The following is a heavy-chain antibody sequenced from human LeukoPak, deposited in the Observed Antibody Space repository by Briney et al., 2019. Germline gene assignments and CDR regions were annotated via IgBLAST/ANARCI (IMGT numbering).Heavy chain of an antibody. V-gene: IGHV3-49*04. CDR3: TRYMVGATISDY. CDR2: IRSKAYGGTT. Sequence: SGGSLRLSCAASGFTFGDYPISWVRQTPGKGLEWVGFIRSKAYGGTTESAASVKGRFTISRDDSKSIAYLQMNSLKNEDTAVYYCTRYMVGATISDYWGQGTLVTVSS. CDR1: GFTFGDYP. D-gene: IGHD1-26*01. J-gene: IGHJ4*02.